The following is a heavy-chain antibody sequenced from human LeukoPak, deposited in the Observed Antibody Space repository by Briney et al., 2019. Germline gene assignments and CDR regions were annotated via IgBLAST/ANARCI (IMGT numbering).Heavy chain of an antibody. CDR1: GGSITTYS. D-gene: IGHD5-18*01. CDR3: AGSGYSSGYLFDY. J-gene: IGHJ4*02. CDR2: IYYSGNT. V-gene: IGHV4-59*01. Sequence: SETLSLACTVSGGSITTYSWSWIRQPPGKGLEWIGYIYYSGNTNYNPSLKSRVTISVDTSKNQFSLKLSSVTAADTAMYYCAGSGYSSGYLFDYWGQGTLVTVSS.